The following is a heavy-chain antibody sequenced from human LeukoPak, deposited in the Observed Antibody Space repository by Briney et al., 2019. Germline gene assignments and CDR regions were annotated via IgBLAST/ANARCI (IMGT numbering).Heavy chain of an antibody. CDR3: ASSISSSFFGI. D-gene: IGHD6-13*01. CDR2: IYYSGST. CDR1: GGSISSYY. V-gene: IGHV4-59*01. Sequence: SETLSLTCTASGGSISSYYWSWIRQPPGKGLEWIGYIYYSGSTNYNPSLKSRVTISVDTSKNQFSLKLSSVTAADTAVYYCASSISSSFFGIWGQGTMVTVSS. J-gene: IGHJ3*02.